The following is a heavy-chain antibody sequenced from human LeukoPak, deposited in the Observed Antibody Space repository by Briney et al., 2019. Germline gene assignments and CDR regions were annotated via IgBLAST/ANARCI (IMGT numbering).Heavy chain of an antibody. Sequence: QTGGSLRLSCAASGFTFSSYAMHWVRQAPGKGLEWVAVISYDGSNKYYADSVKGRFTISRDNSKNTLYLQMNSLRAEDTAVYSCARDPVYGDYVQYYFDYWGQGTLVTVSS. CDR1: GFTFSSYA. CDR3: ARDPVYGDYVQYYFDY. V-gene: IGHV3-30-3*01. J-gene: IGHJ4*02. D-gene: IGHD4-17*01. CDR2: ISYDGSNK.